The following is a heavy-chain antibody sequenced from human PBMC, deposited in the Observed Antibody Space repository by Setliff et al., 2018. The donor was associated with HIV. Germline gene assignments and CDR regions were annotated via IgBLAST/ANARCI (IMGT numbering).Heavy chain of an antibody. CDR1: GFTFRNYG. D-gene: IGHD2-2*01. Sequence: PGESLKISCAASGFTFRNYGMHWVRQAPGKGLEWVAFIRLDGSDKFYADSVKGRFTISRDNSKNTLFLQMNSLRSEDTAVYYCAKEDQRVTSVDYWGQGTPVTVS. CDR3: AKEDQRVTSVDY. CDR2: IRLDGSDK. V-gene: IGHV3-30*02. J-gene: IGHJ4*02.